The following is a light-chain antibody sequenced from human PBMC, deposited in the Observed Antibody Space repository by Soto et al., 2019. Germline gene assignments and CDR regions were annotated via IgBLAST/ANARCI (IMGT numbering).Light chain of an antibody. CDR3: QKCNNWPQWT. Sequence: EIVLTQSPATLSLSPGERATVCSRHMQSVGTFFAWYQQKPGQAPRLLIYDASNRATGIPPRFSGSGSGTDFTLTISSLEPEDFAVYYCQKCNNWPQWTFGKGTKVDIK. CDR1: QSVGTF. V-gene: IGKV3-11*01. J-gene: IGKJ1*01. CDR2: DAS.